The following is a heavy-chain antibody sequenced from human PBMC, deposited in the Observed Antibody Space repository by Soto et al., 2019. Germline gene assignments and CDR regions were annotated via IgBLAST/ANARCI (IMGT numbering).Heavy chain of an antibody. CDR1: GFTFGNYA. CDR2: IRSKAYGGTT. V-gene: IGHV3-49*03. J-gene: IGHJ3*02. Sequence: QPGGSLRLSCTASGFTFGNYAMSWFRQAPGKGLEWVGFIRSKAYGGTTEYAASVKGRFAISRDDSKSIAYLQMNSLKTEDTAVYYCTREGQDSSGPDAFDIWGQGTMVTVSS. CDR3: TREGQDSSGPDAFDI. D-gene: IGHD3-22*01.